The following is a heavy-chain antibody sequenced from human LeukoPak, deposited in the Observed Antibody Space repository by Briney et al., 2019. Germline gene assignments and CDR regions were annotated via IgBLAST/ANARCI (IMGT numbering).Heavy chain of an antibody. D-gene: IGHD6-13*01. CDR3: AKGFTTIAAAGTNWFDP. CDR2: ISGSGGST. J-gene: IGHJ5*02. Sequence: GGSLRLSCAASGFTFSSYAMSWVRQAPGKGLEWVSAISGSGGSTYYADSVKGRFTISRDNSKNTLYLQMNSLRAEDTAVYYCAKGFTTIAAAGTNWFDPWGQGALVTVSS. V-gene: IGHV3-23*01. CDR1: GFTFSSYA.